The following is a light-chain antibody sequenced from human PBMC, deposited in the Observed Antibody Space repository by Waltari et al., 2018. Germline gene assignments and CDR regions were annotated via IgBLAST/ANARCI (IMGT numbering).Light chain of an antibody. CDR2: EAN. Sequence: QSALAQPAYVSGSPGHSITISCPGTSSDIASYNLVSWYQQHPGKAPKLIIYEANKRPSGVSSRFSGSKSGNTASLTISGPQAEDEANYYCYAYAGTRGVFGTGTKVTVL. CDR1: SSDIASYNL. V-gene: IGLV2-23*01. CDR3: YAYAGTRGV. J-gene: IGLJ1*01.